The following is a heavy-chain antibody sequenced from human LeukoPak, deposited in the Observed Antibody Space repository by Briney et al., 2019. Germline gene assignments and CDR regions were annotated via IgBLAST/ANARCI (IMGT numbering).Heavy chain of an antibody. V-gene: IGHV3-23*01. D-gene: IGHD3-16*02. CDR1: GFTFSGSA. J-gene: IGHJ3*01. CDR3: AKDMQLST. CDR2: ISYSGANS. Sequence: PTGGSLRLSCAASGFTFSGSAMSWVRQAPGEGLEWVSLISYSGANSYYTDSVRGRFTISRDNSKDTLFLQMNSLRAEDTAIYYCAKDMQLSTWGLGTMVTVSS.